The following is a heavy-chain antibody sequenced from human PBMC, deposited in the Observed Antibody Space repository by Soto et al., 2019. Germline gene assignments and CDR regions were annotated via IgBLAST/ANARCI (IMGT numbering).Heavy chain of an antibody. CDR1: GFSFSSYS. D-gene: IGHD2-15*01. Sequence: EVQLVESGGGLGKPGGSLRLSCAASGFSFSSYSMNWVRQAPGKGLECVSSITSGSSSIYYADSVKGRFTISRDNAKNSLYLQMNSLRAEDTAVYYCARDVQCRGGGCYSGYFDYWGQGTLVTVSS. V-gene: IGHV3-21*01. J-gene: IGHJ4*02. CDR3: ARDVQCRGGGCYSGYFDY. CDR2: ITSGSSSI.